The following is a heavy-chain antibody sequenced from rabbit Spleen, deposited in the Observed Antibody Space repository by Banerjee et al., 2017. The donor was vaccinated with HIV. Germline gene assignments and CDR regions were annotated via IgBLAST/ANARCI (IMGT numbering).Heavy chain of an antibody. CDR1: GLDFSGGYW. Sequence: QQQLEESGGDLVQPEGSLTLTCTASGLDFSGGYWICWVRQAPGKGLEWIACIYAAGSGDTDYASWATGRFTISKTSSTTVTLQMTSLTAADTATYFCARDTGTSFSSYGMDLWGQGTLVTVS. D-gene: IGHD8-1*01. J-gene: IGHJ3*01. V-gene: IGHV1S45*01. CDR3: ARDTGTSFSSYGMDL. CDR2: IYAAGSGDT.